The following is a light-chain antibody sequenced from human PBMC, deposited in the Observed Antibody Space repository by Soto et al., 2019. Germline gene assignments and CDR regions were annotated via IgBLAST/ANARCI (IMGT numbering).Light chain of an antibody. CDR3: SSYTGSSTIV. CDR1: SNDVGGYNY. CDR2: DVS. Sequence: QSALTQPASVSGSPGQSITISCTGTSNDVGGYNYVSWYQQHPGKAPKLMIYDVSNRPSGVSNRFSGSKSGNTASLTISGLQTEDEADYYCSSYTGSSTIVFGGGTKLTVL. V-gene: IGLV2-14*01. J-gene: IGLJ2*01.